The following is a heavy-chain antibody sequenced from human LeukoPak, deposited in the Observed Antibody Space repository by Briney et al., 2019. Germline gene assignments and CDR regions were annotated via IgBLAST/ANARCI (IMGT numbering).Heavy chain of an antibody. V-gene: IGHV3-74*01. D-gene: IGHD4-23*01. CDR3: IRGTVGAPGNDS. CDR1: GFTFSSYW. CDR2: IYTGGSFT. J-gene: IGHJ4*02. Sequence: QSGGSLRLSCAASGFTFSSYWMHWVRQAPGKRLVCVSRIYTGGSFTSSADSVRGRFTISRANAKNTLYLKMSSLRAEDTAVYSCIRGTVGAPGNDSWGQGTLVTVSS.